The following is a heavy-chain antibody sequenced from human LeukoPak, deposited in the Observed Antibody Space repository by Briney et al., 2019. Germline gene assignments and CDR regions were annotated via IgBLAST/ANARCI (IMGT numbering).Heavy chain of an antibody. CDR3: ARARRSSIAGRPRDFDY. J-gene: IGHJ4*02. D-gene: IGHD6-6*01. CDR2: INHSGST. V-gene: IGHV4-34*01. CDR1: GGSFSGYY. Sequence: SETLSLTCAVYGGSFSGYYWSWIRQPPGKGLEWIGEINHSGSTNYNPSLKSRVTLSVDTSKNQFSLKLSSVTAADTAVYYCARARRSSIAGRPRDFDYWGQGTLVTVSS.